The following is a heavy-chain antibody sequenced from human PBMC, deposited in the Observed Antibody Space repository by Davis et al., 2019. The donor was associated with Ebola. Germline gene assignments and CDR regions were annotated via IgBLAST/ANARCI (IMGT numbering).Heavy chain of an antibody. CDR2: ISGSGGTT. J-gene: IGHJ6*03. CDR3: AKEGRLTMILPMFHMDV. D-gene: IGHD3-22*01. V-gene: IGHV3-23*01. CDR1: GFTFNNYA. Sequence: GGSLRLSCAASGFTFNNYAMNWVRQAPGKGLEWVSAISGSGGTTYYADSVKGRFTISRDNSNNTLYLQMNSLRVEDTAVYYCAKEGRLTMILPMFHMDVWGKGTTVTVSS.